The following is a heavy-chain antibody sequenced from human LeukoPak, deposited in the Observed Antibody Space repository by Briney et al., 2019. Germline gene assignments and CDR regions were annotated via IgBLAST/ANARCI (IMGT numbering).Heavy chain of an antibody. CDR3: AIMHRYYDGSGYWVQ. Sequence: GGSLGLSCAASGFTFSSYAMSWVRQAPGKGLEWVSGISTSGGTTSYADSVKGRFTISRDNPRNTLYMQMSSLRDEDTAVYYCAIMHRYYDGSGYWVQWGQGTLVTVSS. J-gene: IGHJ4*02. CDR1: GFTFSSYA. CDR2: ISTSGGTT. V-gene: IGHV3-23*01. D-gene: IGHD3-22*01.